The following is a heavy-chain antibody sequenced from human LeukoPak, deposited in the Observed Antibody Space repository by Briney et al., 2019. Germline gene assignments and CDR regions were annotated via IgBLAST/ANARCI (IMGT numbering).Heavy chain of an antibody. CDR2: ISSSGSTI. CDR3: ARERLYCSSTSCYWSAFDI. D-gene: IGHD2-2*01. Sequence: GGSLRLSCAASGFTFSDYYMSWIRQAPGKGLEWVSYISSSGSTIYYADSVKGRFTISRDNAKNSLYLQMNSLRAEDTAVYYCARERLYCSSTSCYWSAFDIWGQGTMVTVSS. J-gene: IGHJ3*02. V-gene: IGHV3-11*04. CDR1: GFTFSDYY.